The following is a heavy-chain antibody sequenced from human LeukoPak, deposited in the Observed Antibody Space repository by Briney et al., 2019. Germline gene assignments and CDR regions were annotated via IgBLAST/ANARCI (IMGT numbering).Heavy chain of an antibody. CDR3: ARPSSYSGAWGSDH. D-gene: IGHD2-21*01. J-gene: IGHJ4*02. V-gene: IGHV3-7*01. CDR2: INLDGSER. Sequence: PGGSLTLSCAGSGFTLSSYSMNWVRQAPGKGLEWVANINLDGSERKYVDSVEGRLTISRDNAKNLLYLEMNSLRADDTAVYYCARPSSYSGAWGSDHWGQGTLVTVGS. CDR1: GFTLSSYS.